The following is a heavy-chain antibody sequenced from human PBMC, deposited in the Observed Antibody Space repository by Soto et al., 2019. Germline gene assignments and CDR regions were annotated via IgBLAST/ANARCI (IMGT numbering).Heavy chain of an antibody. J-gene: IGHJ4*02. CDR3: AAHRGGGGY. CDR2: IYSGGYT. D-gene: IGHD3-10*01. V-gene: IGHV3-53*01. CDR1: GFTVSNNY. Sequence: EVQLVESGGGLIQPGGSLRLSCAVSGFTVSNNYMSWVRQAPGKGLEGVSVIYSGGYTAYGDSVKGRFTISRDNSKNNISLERNSLGADDPAVYWGAAHRGGGGYGGQGTLVTVSS.